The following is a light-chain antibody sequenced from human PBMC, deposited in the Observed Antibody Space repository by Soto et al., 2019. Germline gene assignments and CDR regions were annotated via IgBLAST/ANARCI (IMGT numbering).Light chain of an antibody. CDR2: GAS. J-gene: IGKJ1*01. CDR1: QSVSSN. Sequence: EIVLTQSPGTLSLSPGERATLSCRASQSVSSNLAWYQQKPGQAPRLLIYGASTRATGSPARFIGSGSGTEFTLTISSLQSEDFAVYYCQQYNNWPPATFGQGTKVDIK. CDR3: QQYNNWPPAT. V-gene: IGKV3-15*01.